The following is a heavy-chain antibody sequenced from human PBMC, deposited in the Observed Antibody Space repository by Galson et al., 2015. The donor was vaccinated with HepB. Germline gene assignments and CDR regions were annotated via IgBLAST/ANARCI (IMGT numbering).Heavy chain of an antibody. CDR3: ARAPVAGHTAFDY. Sequence: ETLSLTCAVSGGSISSSNWWSWVRQPPGKGLEWIGEIYHSGSTNYNPSLKSRVTISVDKSKNQFSLKLSSVTAADTAVYYCARAPVAGHTAFDYWGQGTLVTVSS. D-gene: IGHD6-19*01. CDR1: GGSISSSNW. V-gene: IGHV4-4*02. J-gene: IGHJ4*02. CDR2: IYHSGST.